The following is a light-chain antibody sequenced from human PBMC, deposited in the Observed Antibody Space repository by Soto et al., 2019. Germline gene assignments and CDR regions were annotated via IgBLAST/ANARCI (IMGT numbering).Light chain of an antibody. V-gene: IGKV3-11*01. CDR1: QSVSSY. Sequence: EIVLTQSPATLSLSPGERASLSCRASQSVSSYLAWYQQKPGQAPRLLIYDASNRATGIPARFSGRGSGTDFTLTISSLEPEDFAVYYCQQRRNWYTFGQGTKLEI. CDR3: QQRRNWYT. CDR2: DAS. J-gene: IGKJ2*01.